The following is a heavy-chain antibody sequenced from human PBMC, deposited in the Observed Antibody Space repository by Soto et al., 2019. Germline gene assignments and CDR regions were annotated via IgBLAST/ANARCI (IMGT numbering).Heavy chain of an antibody. J-gene: IGHJ6*01. CDR2: IWYDGTNT. D-gene: IGHD5-18*01. CDR1: GFSFSTYG. V-gene: IGHV3-33*01. Sequence: QVQLVESGGGVVRPGRSLRLACEASGFSFSTYGMHWVRQAPGKGLEWVAVIWYDGTNTYYADSVKGRFTISRDNSKDTLYLEMNNLRAEDTAVYYCARVEGPLIHSDHYYYGMDVW. CDR3: ARVEGPLIHSDHYYYGMDV.